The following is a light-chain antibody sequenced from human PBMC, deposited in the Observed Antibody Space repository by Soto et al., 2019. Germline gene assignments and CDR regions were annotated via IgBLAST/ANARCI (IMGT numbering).Light chain of an antibody. V-gene: IGKV1-8*01. CDR1: QGISSY. CDR3: QQYYSYP. Sequence: AIRMTQSPSSFSASTGDRVTITCRASQGISSYLAWYQQKPGKAPKLLIYAASTVQSGVPSRFSGSGSGTDFTLTISCLQSEDFATYYCQQYYSYPFGGGTKVEIK. CDR2: AAS. J-gene: IGKJ4*01.